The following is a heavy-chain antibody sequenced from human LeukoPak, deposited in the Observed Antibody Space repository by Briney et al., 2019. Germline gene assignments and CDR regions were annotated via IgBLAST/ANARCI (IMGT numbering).Heavy chain of an antibody. CDR2: IRYDGTNK. V-gene: IGHV3-30*02. J-gene: IGHJ3*02. CDR1: GFIFSSYG. D-gene: IGHD6-19*01. Sequence: GGSLRLSCAASGFIFSSYGMHWVRQAPGKGLEWVAFIRYDGTNKYYADSVKGRFTISRDDSKNTLYLQMSSLRAEDTAVYYCAEEKSSGWHDAFDIGGQGTTVTVSS. CDR3: AEEKSSGWHDAFDI.